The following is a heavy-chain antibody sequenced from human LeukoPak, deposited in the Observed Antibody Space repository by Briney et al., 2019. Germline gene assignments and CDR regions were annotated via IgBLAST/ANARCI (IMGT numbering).Heavy chain of an antibody. CDR2: ISSSSSTI. J-gene: IGHJ6*03. D-gene: IGHD6-19*01. CDR3: ARDPGWQIANYYMDV. Sequence: GGSLRLSCAASGFTFSSYSMNWVRQAPGKGLEWVSYISSSSSTIYYVDSVKGRFTISRDNAKNSLYLQMNSLRAEDTAVYYCARDPGWQIANYYMDVWGKGTTVTVSS. CDR1: GFTFSSYS. V-gene: IGHV3-48*04.